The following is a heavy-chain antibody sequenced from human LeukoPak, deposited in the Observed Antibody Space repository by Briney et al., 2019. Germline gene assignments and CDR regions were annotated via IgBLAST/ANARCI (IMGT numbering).Heavy chain of an antibody. J-gene: IGHJ4*02. CDR3: AKDEPRIAVAGLFDY. D-gene: IGHD6-19*01. V-gene: IGHV3-30-3*01. CDR1: GFTFSSYA. Sequence: GGSLRLSCAASGFTFSSYAMHWVRQAPGKGLEWVAVISYDGSNKYYADSVKGRFTISRDNSKNTLYLQMNSLRAEDTAVYYCAKDEPRIAVAGLFDYWGQGTLVTVSS. CDR2: ISYDGSNK.